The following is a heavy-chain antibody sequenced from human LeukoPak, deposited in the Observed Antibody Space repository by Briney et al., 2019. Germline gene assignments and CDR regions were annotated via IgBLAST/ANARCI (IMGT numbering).Heavy chain of an antibody. Sequence: SETLSLTCAVYGGSFSGYYWSWIRQPPGKGLEWIGEINHSGSTNYNPSLKSRVTISVDTSKNQFSLKLNSVTAADTAVYYCARLERYCSSTSCYATHDYEYTYLDYWGQGTLVTVSS. CDR2: INHSGST. D-gene: IGHD2-2*01. CDR3: ARLERYCSSTSCYATHDYEYTYLDY. CDR1: GGSFSGYY. V-gene: IGHV4-34*01. J-gene: IGHJ4*02.